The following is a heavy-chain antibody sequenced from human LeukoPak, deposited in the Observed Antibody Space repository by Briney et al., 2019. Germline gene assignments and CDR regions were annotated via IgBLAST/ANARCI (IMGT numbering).Heavy chain of an antibody. CDR2: INPNSGGT. Sequence: GASVKVSCKASGYTFTGYHMHWVRQAPGQGLEWMGWINPNSGGTNYAQKFQGRVTMTRDTSISTAYMELSRLRSDDTAVYYCASIPYPPYYYGMDVWGQGTTVTVSS. CDR1: GYTFTGYH. J-gene: IGHJ6*02. CDR3: ASIPYPPYYYGMDV. V-gene: IGHV1-2*02.